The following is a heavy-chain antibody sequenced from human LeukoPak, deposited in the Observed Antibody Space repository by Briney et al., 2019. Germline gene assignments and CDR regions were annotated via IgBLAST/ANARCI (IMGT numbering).Heavy chain of an antibody. CDR1: GYTLTGYY. CDR3: ARDGCTNGVCYLDSYWYFDL. D-gene: IGHD2-8*01. J-gene: IGHJ2*01. CDR2: INPNSGGT. Sequence: GASVKVSCKASGYTLTGYYMHWVRQAPGQGLEWMGWINPNSGGTNYAQKFQGRVTMTRDTSISTAYMELSRLRSDDTAVYYCARDGCTNGVCYLDSYWYFDLWGRGTLVTVSS. V-gene: IGHV1-2*02.